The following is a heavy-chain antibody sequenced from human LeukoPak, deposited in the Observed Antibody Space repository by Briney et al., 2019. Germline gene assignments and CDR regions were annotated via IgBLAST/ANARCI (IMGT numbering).Heavy chain of an antibody. CDR2: FDPEDGET. D-gene: IGHD3-10*01. CDR1: GYTLTELS. CDR3: ATVRITMVRGVQTLFDY. Sequence: ASVKVSCKVSGYTLTELSMHWVRQAPGKGLEWMGSFDPEDGETIYAQKFQGRVTMTEDTSTDTAYMELSSLRSEDTAVYYCATVRITMVRGVQTLFDYWGQGTLVTVSS. J-gene: IGHJ4*02. V-gene: IGHV1-24*01.